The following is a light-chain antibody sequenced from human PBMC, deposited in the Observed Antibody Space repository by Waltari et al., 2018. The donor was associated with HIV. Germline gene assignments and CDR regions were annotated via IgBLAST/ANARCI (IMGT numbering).Light chain of an antibody. CDR2: DVS. V-gene: IGLV2-14*03. CDR3: SSYTNSDTVV. Sequence: QSALTQPASVSGSPGQSLTISCPGTPSDVGGSNSGSWYQQHPAQAPKLVSLDVSNRPSGVFNRFSGSKSGNTASLTISGLQAEDEAYYYCSSYTNSDTVVFGGGTKVTVL. J-gene: IGLJ2*01. CDR1: PSDVGGSNS.